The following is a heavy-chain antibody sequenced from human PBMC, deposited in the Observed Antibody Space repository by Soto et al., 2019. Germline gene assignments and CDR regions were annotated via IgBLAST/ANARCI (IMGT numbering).Heavy chain of an antibody. D-gene: IGHD6-13*01. CDR2: ISGSGGST. CDR3: AKGPSSSWPGYYGMDV. V-gene: IGHV3-23*01. CDR1: GFTFSSYA. J-gene: IGHJ6*02. Sequence: GGSLRLSCAASGFTFSSYAMSWVRQAPGKGLEWVSAISGSGGSTYYADSVKGRFTISRDNSKNTLYLQMNSLRAEDTAVYYCAKGPSSSWPGYYGMDVWGQGTTVTVSS.